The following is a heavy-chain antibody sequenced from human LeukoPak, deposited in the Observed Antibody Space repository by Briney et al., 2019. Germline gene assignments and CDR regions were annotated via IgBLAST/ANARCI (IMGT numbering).Heavy chain of an antibody. CDR1: GGSISSGGYY. V-gene: IGHV4-61*02. Sequence: PSQTLSLTCTVSGGSISSGGYYWSWIRQPAGKGLEWIGRIYTSGNTNYNPSLKSRATISVDTSKNQFSLELSSVTAADTAVYYCARSYVNAFDIWGQGTMVTVSS. D-gene: IGHD5-18*01. J-gene: IGHJ3*02. CDR3: ARSYVNAFDI. CDR2: IYTSGNT.